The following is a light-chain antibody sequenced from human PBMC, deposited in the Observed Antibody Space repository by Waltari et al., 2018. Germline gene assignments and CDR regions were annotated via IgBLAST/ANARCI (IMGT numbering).Light chain of an antibody. CDR2: AVI. J-gene: IGLJ1*01. CDR3: CSYTTSSLSYV. V-gene: IGLV2-14*01. CDR1: SSDVDVYNY. Sequence: QSALTQPASVSGSPGQSIAISCPGTSSDVDVYNYVPCSQRPPDKAPILIIYAVITRPSGVSNRFSGSKSGNTASLAISGLQPEDEADYYCCSYTTSSLSYVFGPGTKVTVL.